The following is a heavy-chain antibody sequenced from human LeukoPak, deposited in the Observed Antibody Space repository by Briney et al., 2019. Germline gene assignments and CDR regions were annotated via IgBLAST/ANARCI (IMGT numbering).Heavy chain of an antibody. CDR1: GFTFSSYG. D-gene: IGHD3-22*01. Sequence: GGSLRLSCAASGFTFSSYGMHWVRQAPGKGLEWVAVIWYDGSNKYYADSVKGRFTISRDNSKNTLYLQMNSLRAEDTAVFYCARGYHYDSSGYPLYFDLWGRGTLVTVSS. J-gene: IGHJ2*01. V-gene: IGHV3-33*01. CDR3: ARGYHYDSSGYPLYFDL. CDR2: IWYDGSNK.